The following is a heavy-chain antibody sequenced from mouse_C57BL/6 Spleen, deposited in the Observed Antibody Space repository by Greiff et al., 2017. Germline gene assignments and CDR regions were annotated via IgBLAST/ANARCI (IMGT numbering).Heavy chain of an antibody. CDR2: ISDGGSYT. CDR3: ARDQTGRFDY. D-gene: IGHD4-1*01. J-gene: IGHJ2*01. V-gene: IGHV5-4*01. CDR1: GFTFSSYA. Sequence: EVKVVESGGGLVKPGGSLKLSCAASGFTFSSYAMSWVRQTPETRLEWVATISDGGSYTYYPDNVKGRFTISRDNAKNNLYLQMSHLKSEDTAMYYCARDQTGRFDYWGQGTTLTVSS.